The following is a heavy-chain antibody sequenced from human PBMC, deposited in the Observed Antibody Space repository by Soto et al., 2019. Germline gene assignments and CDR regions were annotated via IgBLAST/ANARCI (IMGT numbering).Heavy chain of an antibody. V-gene: IGHV3-48*02. CDR1: GFSLADYP. D-gene: IGHD6-19*01. J-gene: IGHJ4*02. Sequence: GGSLRLSCVASGFSLADYPMNWVRQTPGKGLEWISYSSPRGDTIYYADSVEGRFTISRDNARNSLSLHMSSLRDEDSALYYCAKGPHTNVGWPYYFESWGQGVPVTVSS. CDR3: AKGPHTNVGWPYYFES. CDR2: SSPRGDTI.